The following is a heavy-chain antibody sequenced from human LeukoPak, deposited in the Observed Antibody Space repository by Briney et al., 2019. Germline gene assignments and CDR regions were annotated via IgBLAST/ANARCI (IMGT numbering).Heavy chain of an antibody. CDR2: ISGGSEDT. Sequence: GGTLSLSCTASGFTFGSYAMSWVRQAPGKGLEWISSISGGSEDTYYADSVKGRFTISRDNSKSTLNLQLNSLRAEDTAVYYCARTIAQYSNSWLYFYYGLDVWGQGTTVTVSS. D-gene: IGHD6-13*01. V-gene: IGHV3-23*01. J-gene: IGHJ6*02. CDR1: GFTFGSYA. CDR3: ARTIAQYSNSWLYFYYGLDV.